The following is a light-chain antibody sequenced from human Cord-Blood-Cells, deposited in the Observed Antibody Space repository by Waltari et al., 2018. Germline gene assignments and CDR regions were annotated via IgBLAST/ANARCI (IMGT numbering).Light chain of an antibody. CDR1: SGSIASNY. J-gene: IGLJ3*02. Sequence: NFMLTQPHSVSESPGKTVTISCTGSSGSIASNYVQWYQQRPGSAPTTVSYEDNQRPSGAPDRFSGSIDSSSNSASLTISGLKTEDEADYYCQSYDSSNQVFGGGTKLTVL. CDR2: EDN. CDR3: QSYDSSNQV. V-gene: IGLV6-57*02.